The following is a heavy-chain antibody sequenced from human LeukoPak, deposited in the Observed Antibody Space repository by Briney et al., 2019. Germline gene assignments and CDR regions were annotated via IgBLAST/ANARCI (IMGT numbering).Heavy chain of an antibody. V-gene: IGHV1-46*01. D-gene: IGHD6-25*01. Sequence: ASVRVSCKASGYTFTSYYLHWVRQAPGQGLEWRGIIYPTVGDTTYAQKFQGRVTMSRDMSTGTVYMDLSSLRSADTAVYYCARYGFSSVWQGGWHAFDIWGQGTTVTVSS. CDR2: IYPTVGDT. CDR1: GYTFTSYY. J-gene: IGHJ3*02. CDR3: ARYGFSSVWQGGWHAFDI.